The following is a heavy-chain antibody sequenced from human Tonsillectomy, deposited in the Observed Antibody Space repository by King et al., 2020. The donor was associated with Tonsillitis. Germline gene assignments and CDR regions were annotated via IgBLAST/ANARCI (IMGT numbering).Heavy chain of an antibody. J-gene: IGHJ6*03. D-gene: IGHD3-22*01. V-gene: IGHV3-20*04. CDR2: INWNGGST. CDR1: GFTFDDYG. CDR3: AREILGGYPYYYYYMDV. Sequence: VQLVESGGGVVRPGGSLRLSCAASGFTFDDYGMSWVRQAPGKGLEWVSGINWNGGSTGYADSVKGRFTISRDNAKNSLYLQIHILRAEDTALYYCAREILGGYPYYYYYMDVWGKGTTVTVSS.